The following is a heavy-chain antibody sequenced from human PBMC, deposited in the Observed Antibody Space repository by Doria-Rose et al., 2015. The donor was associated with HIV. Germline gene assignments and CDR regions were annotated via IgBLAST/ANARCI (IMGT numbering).Heavy chain of an antibody. V-gene: IGHV3-9*01. D-gene: IGHD3-3*01. CDR1: GFSFESYA. J-gene: IGHJ6*03. CDR2: ISWDSGAQ. CDR3: AKAPIIGPKYYFYMDV. Sequence: VQLVQSGGGLVQPGRSLRLSCVGSGFSFESYAMHWVRLAPGKGLEWVAGISWDSGAQGNADSVDDRFTISRDNAKKSVYLEMRSLRPEDTAFYYCAKAPIIGPKYYFYMDVWGKGASVTVSS.